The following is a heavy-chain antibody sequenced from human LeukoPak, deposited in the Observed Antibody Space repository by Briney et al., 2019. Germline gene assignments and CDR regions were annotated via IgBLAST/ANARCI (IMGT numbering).Heavy chain of an antibody. D-gene: IGHD1-1*01. Sequence: GGSLRLSCAASGFTFSSYAMSWVRQAPGKGLEWVSAISGSGGSTYYADSVKGRFTISRDNSKNTLYLQMNSLRAEDTAVYYCARGYDGNEGGFDYWGQGTLVTVSS. CDR3: ARGYDGNEGGFDY. CDR1: GFTFSSYA. CDR2: ISGSGGST. V-gene: IGHV3-23*01. J-gene: IGHJ4*02.